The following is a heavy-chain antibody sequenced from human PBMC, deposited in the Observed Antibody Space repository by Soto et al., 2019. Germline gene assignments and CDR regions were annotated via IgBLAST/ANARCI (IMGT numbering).Heavy chain of an antibody. CDR1: GYTFNDFG. J-gene: IGHJ4*02. V-gene: IGHV1-18*01. Sequence: QVHLLQSGAEVQKPGASVKVSCKTSGYTFNDFGITWVRQAPGLGLEWLGWIYSKAGKMNFAPKFQNRVIMTTDTSTSTAFMELTSRTYDDAATYFCASDIAFDIDYWGQGTLVTVS. D-gene: IGHD2-15*01. CDR3: ASDIAFDIDY. CDR2: IYSKAGKM.